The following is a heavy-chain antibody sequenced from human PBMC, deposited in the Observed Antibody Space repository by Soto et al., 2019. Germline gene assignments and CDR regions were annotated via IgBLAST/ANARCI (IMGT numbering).Heavy chain of an antibody. CDR2: IIPIFGTA. CDR3: ASEMTTVTKYYYYYCGMDV. V-gene: IGHV1-69*13. J-gene: IGHJ6*02. Sequence: GASVKVSCKASGGTFSSYAISWVRQAPGQGLEWMGGIIPIFGTANYAQKFQGRVTITADESTSTAYMELSSLRSEDTAVYYCASEMTTVTKYYYYYCGMDVWGQGTTVTVSS. D-gene: IGHD4-4*01. CDR1: GGTFSSYA.